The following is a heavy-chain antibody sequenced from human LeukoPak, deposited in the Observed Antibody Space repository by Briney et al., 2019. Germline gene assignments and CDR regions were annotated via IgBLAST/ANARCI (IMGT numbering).Heavy chain of an antibody. V-gene: IGHV3-48*03. CDR2: ISSSGSTI. Sequence: GGSLRLSCAASGFTFSSYEMNWVRQAPGKGLEWVSYISSSGSTIYYADSVKGRFTISRDNAKNSLYLQMNSLRAEDTAVYYCARDPTYYYDFSGYYYVGPAEDYWGQGALVTVSS. D-gene: IGHD3-22*01. J-gene: IGHJ4*02. CDR1: GFTFSSYE. CDR3: ARDPTYYYDFSGYYYVGPAEDY.